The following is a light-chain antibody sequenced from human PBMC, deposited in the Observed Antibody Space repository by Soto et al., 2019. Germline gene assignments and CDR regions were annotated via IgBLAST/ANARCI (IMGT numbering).Light chain of an antibody. CDR3: SSYTSSSTQV. CDR1: SSDVGGYNY. Sequence: QPVLTQPASVSGSPGQSITISCTGTSSDVGGYNYVSWYQQHPGKAPKLMIYEVSNRPSGVSNRFSGSKSGNTASLTISGLQADDEADYYCSSYTSSSTQVFGGGTKLTVL. J-gene: IGLJ2*01. V-gene: IGLV2-14*01. CDR2: EVS.